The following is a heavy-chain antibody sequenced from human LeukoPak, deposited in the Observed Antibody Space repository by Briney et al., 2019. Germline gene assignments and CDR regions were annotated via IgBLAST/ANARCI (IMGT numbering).Heavy chain of an antibody. CDR1: GDSVSSNSAT. J-gene: IGHJ4*02. Sequence: SQTLSLTCAISGDSVSSNSATWNWIRQSPSRGLEWLGRTYYRSKWYNDYAVSVKSRTTINPGTSENQVSLQLNSVTPEDTAVYYCAAGTALRGFYYFDYWGQGTLVTVSS. CDR3: AAGTALRGFYYFDY. D-gene: IGHD6-19*01. CDR2: TYYRSKWYN. V-gene: IGHV6-1*01.